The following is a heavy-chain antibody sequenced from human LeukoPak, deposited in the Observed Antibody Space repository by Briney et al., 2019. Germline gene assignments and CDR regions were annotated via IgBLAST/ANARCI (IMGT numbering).Heavy chain of an antibody. J-gene: IGHJ4*02. D-gene: IGHD3-10*01. Sequence: PSETLSLTCTVSGGSISSSSYYWGWIRQPPGKGLEWIGSIYYSGSTYYNPSFKSRVTISVDTSKNQFSLKLSSVTAADTAVYYCAREVRSYFDYWGQGTLVTVSS. CDR3: AREVRSYFDY. V-gene: IGHV4-39*02. CDR1: GGSISSSSYY. CDR2: IYYSGST.